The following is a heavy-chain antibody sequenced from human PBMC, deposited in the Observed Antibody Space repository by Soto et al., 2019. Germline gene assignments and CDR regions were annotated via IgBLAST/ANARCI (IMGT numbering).Heavy chain of an antibody. J-gene: IGHJ6*02. CDR2: IWYDGSNK. CDR3: ARAVRHPDYYYYGMDV. D-gene: IGHD1-1*01. CDR1: GFTFSSYG. Sequence: GGSLRLSCAASGFTFSSYGMHWVRQAPGKGLEWVAVIWYDGSNKYYADSVKGRFTISRDNSKNTLYLQMNSLRAEDTAVYYCARAVRHPDYYYYGMDVWGQGTTVTVSS. V-gene: IGHV3-33*01.